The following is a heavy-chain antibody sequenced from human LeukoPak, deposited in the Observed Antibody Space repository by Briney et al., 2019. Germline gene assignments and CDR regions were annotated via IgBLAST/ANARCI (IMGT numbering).Heavy chain of an antibody. CDR1: GFTFSSYA. D-gene: IGHD6-19*01. J-gene: IGHJ4*02. CDR3: AKDQQWLVSFNYDY. V-gene: IGHV3-23*01. CDR2: ISGSGGST. Sequence: SGGSLRLSCAASGFTFSSYAMSWARQAPGKGLEWVSAISGSGGSTYYADSVKGRFTISRDNSKNTLYLQMNSLRAEDTAVYYCAKDQQWLVSFNYDYWGQGTLVTVSS.